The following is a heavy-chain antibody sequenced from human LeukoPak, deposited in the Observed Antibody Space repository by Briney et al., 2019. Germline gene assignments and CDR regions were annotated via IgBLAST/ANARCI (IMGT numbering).Heavy chain of an antibody. Sequence: SETLSLTCTVSGYSISSGYYWGWIRQPPGKGLKWIGSISHSGSTYYNPSLKSRVTISVDTSKNQFSLKLSSLTAAETAVYYCARLRRSRLAEFDYWGQGTLVTVSS. CDR3: ARLRRSRLAEFDY. D-gene: IGHD3-3*02. J-gene: IGHJ4*02. CDR1: GYSISSGYY. CDR2: ISHSGST. V-gene: IGHV4-38-2*02.